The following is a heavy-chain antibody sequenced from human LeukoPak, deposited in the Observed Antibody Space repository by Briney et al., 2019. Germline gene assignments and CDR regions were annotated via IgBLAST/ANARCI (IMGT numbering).Heavy chain of an antibody. CDR3: ATDWYSTPDH. J-gene: IGHJ4*02. CDR1: ASTFSLSW. Sequence: PGGSLRLSCASSASTFSLSWMHWFRQAPGKGLVWVSRITSDGSLTSYADSVKGRFTISRDNAKKTLYLQMNSLRADDTAVYYCATDWYSTPDHWGQGTVVTVSS. D-gene: IGHD3/OR15-3a*01. CDR2: ITSDGSLT. V-gene: IGHV3-74*01.